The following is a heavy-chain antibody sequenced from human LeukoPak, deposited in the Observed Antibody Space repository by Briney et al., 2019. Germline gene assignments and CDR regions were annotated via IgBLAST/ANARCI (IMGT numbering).Heavy chain of an antibody. CDR3: ARAAYCGGDCYSPYFDY. Sequence: ASVKVSCKASGGTFSSYAISWVRQAPGQGLEWMGGIIPIFGTANYAQKFQGRVTITADESTSTAYMEQSSLRSEDTAVYYCARAAYCGGDCYSPYFDYWGQGTLVTVSS. D-gene: IGHD2-21*01. J-gene: IGHJ4*02. CDR2: IIPIFGTA. V-gene: IGHV1-69*13. CDR1: GGTFSSYA.